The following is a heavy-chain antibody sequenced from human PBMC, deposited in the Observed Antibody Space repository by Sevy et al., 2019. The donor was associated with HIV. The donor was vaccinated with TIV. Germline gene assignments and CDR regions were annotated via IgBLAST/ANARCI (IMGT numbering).Heavy chain of an antibody. CDR1: GYTFTNFA. J-gene: IGHJ6*02. Sequence: ASVKVSSKASGYTFTNFAFSWVRQAPGQGLEWMGWISAYNGNTNYVQKLQGRVTMTTDTSTSTAYMELRSLRSDDTAVYYCARINLDGMDVWGQGTTVTVSS. V-gene: IGHV1-18*01. CDR2: ISAYNGNT. CDR3: ARINLDGMDV.